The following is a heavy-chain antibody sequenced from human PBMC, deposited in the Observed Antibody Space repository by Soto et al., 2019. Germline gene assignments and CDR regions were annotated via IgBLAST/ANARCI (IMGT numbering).Heavy chain of an antibody. D-gene: IGHD2-2*01. CDR3: ARVLGPYCSSTSCHAPNWFDP. CDR1: GFTFSSYS. J-gene: IGHJ5*02. V-gene: IGHV3-48*01. CDR2: ISSSSSTI. Sequence: GGSLRLSCAASGFTFSSYSMNWVRQAPGKGLEWVSYISSSSSTIYYADSVKGRFTISRDNAKNSLYLQMNSLRAEDTAVYYCARVLGPYCSSTSCHAPNWFDPWGQGALVTVSS.